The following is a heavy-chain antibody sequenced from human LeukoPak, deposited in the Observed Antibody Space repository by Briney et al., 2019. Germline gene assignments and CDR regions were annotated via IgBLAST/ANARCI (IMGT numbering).Heavy chain of an antibody. J-gene: IGHJ3*02. CDR1: GGSISSDGYY. CDR2: IYYSGTT. Sequence: SETLSLTCTVFGGSISSDGYYWSWIRQHPGKGLEWIGYIYYSGTTYYNPSLESRVTMSVDTSKNQFSLKLSSVTAADTAVYYCARYRDSGGRLAFDIWGQGTVVTVSS. CDR3: ARYRDSGGRLAFDI. V-gene: IGHV4-31*03. D-gene: IGHD2-15*01.